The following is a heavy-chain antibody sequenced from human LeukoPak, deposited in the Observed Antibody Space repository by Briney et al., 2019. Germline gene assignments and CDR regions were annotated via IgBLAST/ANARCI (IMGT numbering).Heavy chain of an antibody. CDR1: GFTFSSYA. D-gene: IGHD1-26*01. Sequence: GGSLRLSCAASGFTFSSYAMSWVRQAPGKGLEWVSTFSGSGGNTYYADSVKGRFTISRDNSKNTLYLQMNSLRAEDTALYYCARGRYSGSYLLDYWGQGTLVTVSS. V-gene: IGHV3-23*01. CDR3: ARGRYSGSYLLDY. J-gene: IGHJ4*02. CDR2: FSGSGGNT.